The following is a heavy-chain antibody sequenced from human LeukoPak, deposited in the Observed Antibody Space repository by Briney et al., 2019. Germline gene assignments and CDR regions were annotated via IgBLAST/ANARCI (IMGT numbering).Heavy chain of an antibody. CDR1: GGSFSGYY. V-gene: IGHV4-34*01. CDR3: ARGLIVGAPDY. J-gene: IGHJ4*02. Sequence: SETLSLTCAVYGGSFSGYYWSWIRQPPGKGLEWIGEINHSGSTNYNPSLKSRVTISVDTSKSQFSLKLSSVTAADTAVYYCARGLIVGAPDYWDQGTLVTVSS. CDR2: INHSGST. D-gene: IGHD1-26*01.